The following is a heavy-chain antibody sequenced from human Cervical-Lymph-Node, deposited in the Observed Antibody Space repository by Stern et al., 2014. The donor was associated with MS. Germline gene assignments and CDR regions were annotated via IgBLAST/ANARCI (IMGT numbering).Heavy chain of an antibody. CDR2: IWYDGSNK. D-gene: IGHD6-13*01. J-gene: IGHJ6*02. Sequence: VQLVQSGGGVVQPGRSLRLSCAASGFTFSSYGMHWVRQAPGKGLEWVAVIWYDGSNKYYADSVKGHFTISRDNSKNTLYLQMNSLRAEDTAVYYCARSSSPSPYYYYGMDVWGQGTTVTVSS. V-gene: IGHV3-33*01. CDR1: GFTFSSYG. CDR3: ARSSSPSPYYYYGMDV.